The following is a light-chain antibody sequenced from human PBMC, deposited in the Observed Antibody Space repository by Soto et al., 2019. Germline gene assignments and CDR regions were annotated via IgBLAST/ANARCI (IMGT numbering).Light chain of an antibody. CDR3: QQYYNWAF. J-gene: IGKJ4*01. CDR2: GAS. CDR1: QSVSSN. V-gene: IGKV3-15*01. Sequence: EIVMTQSPATLSVSPGERATLSCRASQSVSSNLAWYQQKPGQAPRLPIYGASTRATGIPARFSGSGSGTEFTLTISSLQSEDFAVYYGQQYYNWAFVGGGTKVEIK.